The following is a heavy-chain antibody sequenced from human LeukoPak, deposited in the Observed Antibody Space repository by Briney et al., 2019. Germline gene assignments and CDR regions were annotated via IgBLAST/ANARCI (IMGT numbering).Heavy chain of an antibody. J-gene: IGHJ4*02. V-gene: IGHV3-30*18. CDR2: ISYDGSNK. Sequence: GGSLRLSCAASGFTFSSYGMHWVRQAPGKGLEWVAVISYDGSNKYYADSVKGRFTISRDNSKNTLYLQMNSLRAEDTAVYYCAKDSYGGDAHYWGQGTLVTVS. D-gene: IGHD2-21*02. CDR1: GFTFSSYG. CDR3: AKDSYGGDAHY.